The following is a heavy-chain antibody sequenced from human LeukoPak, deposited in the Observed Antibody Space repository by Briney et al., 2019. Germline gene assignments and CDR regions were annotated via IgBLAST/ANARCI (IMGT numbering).Heavy chain of an antibody. Sequence: SETLSLTCTVSGGSISSYYWSWIRQPPGKGLEWIGYIYYSGSTNYNPSLKSRVTISVDTSKNQFSLKLSSVTAADTAVYYCARDHGATLDYWGQGTLVTVSS. CDR2: IYYSGST. J-gene: IGHJ4*02. V-gene: IGHV4-59*01. D-gene: IGHD1-26*01. CDR1: GGSISSYY. CDR3: ARDHGATLDY.